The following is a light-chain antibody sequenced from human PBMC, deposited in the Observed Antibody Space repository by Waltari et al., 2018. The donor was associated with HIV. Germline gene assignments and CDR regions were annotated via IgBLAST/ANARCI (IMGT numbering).Light chain of an antibody. J-gene: IGLJ1*01. CDR1: TSDVGGYNY. CDR2: EVS. Sequence: QSALTQPAPVSGYPGQAITISCTGTTSDVGGYNYVSWYQQHPGKAPKLMIYEVSNRPSGVSNRFSGSKSGNTASLTISGLQAEDEADYYCSSYTSSSTLVFGTGTKVTVL. CDR3: SSYTSSSTLV. V-gene: IGLV2-14*01.